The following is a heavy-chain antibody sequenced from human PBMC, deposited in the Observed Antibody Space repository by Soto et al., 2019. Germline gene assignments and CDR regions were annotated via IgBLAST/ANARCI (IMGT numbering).Heavy chain of an antibody. D-gene: IGHD1-26*01. CDR1: GYTFTNYA. CDR2: INAGNGNT. J-gene: IGHJ2*01. CDR3: ARGGSLYWYFDL. Sequence: ASVKVSCKASGYTFTNYAMHWVRLAPGQRLEWMGWINAGNGNTKYSQKFQGRVTITRDTSASTAYMELSSLRSEDTAVYYCARGGSLYWYFDLWGRGTLVTSP. V-gene: IGHV1-3*01.